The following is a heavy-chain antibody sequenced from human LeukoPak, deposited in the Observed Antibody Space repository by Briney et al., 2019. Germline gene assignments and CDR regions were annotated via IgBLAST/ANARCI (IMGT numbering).Heavy chain of an antibody. J-gene: IGHJ4*02. CDR2: IYYSGST. Sequence: PSETLSLTCTVSGGSISSSSYYWGWIRQPPGKGLEWIGSIYYSGSTYYNPSLKSRVTISVDTSKNQFSLKLSSVTAADTAVYYCARPRYSGSYYVYYWGQGTLVTVSS. V-gene: IGHV4-39*01. CDR3: ARPRYSGSYYVYY. D-gene: IGHD1-26*01. CDR1: GGSISSSSYY.